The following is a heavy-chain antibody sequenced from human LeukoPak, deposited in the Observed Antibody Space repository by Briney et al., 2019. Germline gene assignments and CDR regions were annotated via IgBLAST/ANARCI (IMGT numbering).Heavy chain of an antibody. V-gene: IGHV4-61*02. J-gene: IGHJ3*02. D-gene: IGHD3-22*01. Sequence: SQTLSLTCTVSGGSISSGSYYWSWIRQPAGKGLEWIGRIYTSGSTNYNPSLKSRVTISVDTSKNQFSLKLSSVTAADTAVYYCARTLFGTYYYDSSGYGNAFGIWGQGTMVTVSS. CDR3: ARTLFGTYYYDSSGYGNAFGI. CDR1: GGSISSGSYY. CDR2: IYTSGST.